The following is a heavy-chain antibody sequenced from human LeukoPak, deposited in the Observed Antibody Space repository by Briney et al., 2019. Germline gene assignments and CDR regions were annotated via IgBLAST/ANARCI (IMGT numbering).Heavy chain of an antibody. CDR2: ISGSGGST. CDR1: GFTFSNYV. J-gene: IGHJ4*02. D-gene: IGHD6-19*01. Sequence: GGSLRLSCAASGFTFSNYVISWVRQAPGKGLEWVSTISGSGGSTYYTDSVKGRFTISRDNSKNTLYLQMNSLRVEDTAVYYCAKSQWLVHRTGFDYWGQGTLVTVSS. V-gene: IGHV3-23*01. CDR3: AKSQWLVHRTGFDY.